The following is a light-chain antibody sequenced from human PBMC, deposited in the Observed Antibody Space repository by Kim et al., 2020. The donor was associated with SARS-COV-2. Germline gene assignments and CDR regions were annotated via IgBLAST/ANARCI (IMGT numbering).Light chain of an antibody. V-gene: IGKV3-15*01. Sequence: SVSPVERVTLSCGASQSVSSNLAWYRQIPGQAPTLLVYGASTRATGMPARFSGSGSGTEFTLTISSLQSEDFAFYYCQQYNNWPHSFGQGTKLEIK. CDR3: QQYNNWPHS. CDR1: QSVSSN. CDR2: GAS. J-gene: IGKJ2*03.